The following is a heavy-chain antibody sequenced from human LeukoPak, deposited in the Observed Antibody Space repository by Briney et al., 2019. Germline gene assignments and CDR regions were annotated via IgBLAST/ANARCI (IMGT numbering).Heavy chain of an antibody. CDR3: ARGHYGLDV. V-gene: IGHV3-30-3*01. CDR1: GLTFSSNP. CDR2: ISYDGNAK. Sequence: PGGSLRLSCAASGLTFSSNPMHWVRQAPGKGLEWVAVISYDGNAKYYADSVKGRFTISRDNAKNSLFLQMNSLRVEDTAVYYCARGHYGLDVWGQGTTVTVSS. J-gene: IGHJ6*02.